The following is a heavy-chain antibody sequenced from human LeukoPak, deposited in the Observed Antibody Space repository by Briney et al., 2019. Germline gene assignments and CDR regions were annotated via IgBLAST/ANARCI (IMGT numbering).Heavy chain of an antibody. J-gene: IGHJ6*02. V-gene: IGHV3-74*01. Sequence: GRSLRLSCAASGXTFSPYWMHWVRQAPGKGLVWVSRINGDGCSTTYADSVKGRFTISRDNAKDTLYLQMNSLRAEDTAVYYCARDRAYGMDVWGQGTTVTVSS. CDR3: ARDRAYGMDV. CDR1: GXTFSPYW. CDR2: INGDGCST.